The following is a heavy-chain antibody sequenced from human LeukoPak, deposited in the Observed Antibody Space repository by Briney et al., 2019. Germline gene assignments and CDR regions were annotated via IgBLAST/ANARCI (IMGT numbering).Heavy chain of an antibody. V-gene: IGHV3-30*03. Sequence: QPGGSLRLSCAASGFTFSSYGIHWVRQAPGKGLEWVAAIAYDGSNKYYADSVKGRFTISRDNSMKTLYLQMNSMRAEDTAVYYCARDQGVVVHGKYHYYGMDVWGQGPTVTVPS. CDR1: GFTFSSYG. CDR2: IAYDGSNK. D-gene: IGHD3-22*01. J-gene: IGHJ6*02. CDR3: ARDQGVVVHGKYHYYGMDV.